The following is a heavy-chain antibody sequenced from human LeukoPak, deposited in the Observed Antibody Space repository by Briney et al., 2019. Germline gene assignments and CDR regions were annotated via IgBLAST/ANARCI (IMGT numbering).Heavy chain of an antibody. CDR2: LNPGGTIT. CDR1: GVTFTSDY. V-gene: IGHV1-46*01. D-gene: IGHD6-13*01. J-gene: IGHJ4*02. CDR3: ATDLLLAAAGTIVGY. Sequence: ASVKVSCKAFGVTFTSDYIHWVRQAPGRGLEWMGVLNPGGTITTYAQNFQGRVTMTRDTSTSTVYMELSSLRSEDTAVYYCATDLLLAAAGTIVGYWGQGTLVTVSS.